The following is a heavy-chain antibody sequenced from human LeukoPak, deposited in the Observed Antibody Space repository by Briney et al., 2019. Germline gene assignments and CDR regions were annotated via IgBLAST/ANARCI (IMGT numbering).Heavy chain of an antibody. V-gene: IGHV4-30-2*01. CDR3: ARSLAFAYCGGDCQGAFDI. D-gene: IGHD2-21*02. CDR2: ISHSGST. J-gene: IGHJ3*02. CDR1: DDSISSGAYY. Sequence: PSETLSLTCTVSDDSISSGAYYWTWIRQPPGKGLEWIGYISHSGSTYYNPSLKSRVTISVDTSKSRFSLKLSSVTAADTAVFYCARSLAFAYCGGDCQGAFDIWGLGTMVTVSS.